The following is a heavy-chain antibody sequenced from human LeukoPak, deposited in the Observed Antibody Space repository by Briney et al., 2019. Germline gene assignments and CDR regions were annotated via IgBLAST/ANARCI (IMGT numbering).Heavy chain of an antibody. CDR2: TSDRGDYT. CDR3: VRDNPRQQGFAY. Sequence: GGSLRLSCAASGFTFSSYSMSWVRQAPGKGLEWVSGTSDRGDYTYYADSVKGRFTISRDNAKNSLYLQMNSLRAEDTAVYYCVRDNPRQQGFAYWGQGTLVTVSS. CDR1: GFTFSSYS. J-gene: IGHJ4*02. D-gene: IGHD6-13*01. V-gene: IGHV3-23*01.